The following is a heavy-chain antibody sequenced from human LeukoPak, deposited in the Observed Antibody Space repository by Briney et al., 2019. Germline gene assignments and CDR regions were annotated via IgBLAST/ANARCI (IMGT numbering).Heavy chain of an antibody. Sequence: GASVKVSCKASGYTFTSYDINWVRQATGQGLEWMGWMNPNSGNTGYAQKFQGRVTITADKSTSTAYMELSSLRSEDTAVYYCARDPRAWVNSSGRYYYYYMDVWGKGTTVTVSS. V-gene: IGHV1-8*03. CDR2: MNPNSGNT. CDR3: ARDPRAWVNSSGRYYYYYMDV. J-gene: IGHJ6*03. D-gene: IGHD3-22*01. CDR1: GYTFTSYD.